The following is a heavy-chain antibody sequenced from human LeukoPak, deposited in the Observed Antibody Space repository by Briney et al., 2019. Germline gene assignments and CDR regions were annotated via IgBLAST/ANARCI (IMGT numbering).Heavy chain of an antibody. J-gene: IGHJ5*02. D-gene: IGHD3-10*01. CDR3: ARSTMVRGNWFDH. Sequence: SETLSLTCAVSGYSISSGYYWGWSRQPPGKGLEWIGSIYHCGSTYYNPSLKSRVTISVDTSKNQFSLKLSSVTAADTAVYYCARSTMVRGNWFDHWGQGTLVTVSS. CDR1: GYSISSGYY. V-gene: IGHV4-38-2*01. CDR2: IYHCGST.